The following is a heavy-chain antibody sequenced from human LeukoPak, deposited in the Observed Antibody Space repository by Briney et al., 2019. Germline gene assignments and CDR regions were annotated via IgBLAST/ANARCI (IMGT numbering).Heavy chain of an antibody. CDR3: ASVGYCSTTSCPFDP. J-gene: IGHJ5*02. CDR1: GESFSGYY. CDR2: IYYTGST. D-gene: IGHD2-2*01. Sequence: SETLSLTCAVYGESFSGYYWNWIRQPPGKGLEWIGYIYYTGSTNYNPSLKSRVTISVDTSKNQFSLKLSSVTAADTAVYFCASVGYCSTTSCPFDPWGQGTLVTVSS. V-gene: IGHV4-34*11.